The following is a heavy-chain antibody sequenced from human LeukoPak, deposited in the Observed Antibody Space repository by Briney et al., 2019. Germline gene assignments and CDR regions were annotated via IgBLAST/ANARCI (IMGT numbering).Heavy chain of an antibody. V-gene: IGHV3-23*01. D-gene: IGHD1-26*01. Sequence: SGGSLRLSCVASGLTFSSYAMSWVRQAPGKGLEWVSAISGSGDYTYAADSVKGRFTISRDNSKNTLYLQMNSLRAEDTAVYYCAKYSGSYTYYFDSWGPGSLGSVSS. CDR1: GLTFSSYA. CDR2: ISGSGDYT. CDR3: AKYSGSYTYYFDS. J-gene: IGHJ4*02.